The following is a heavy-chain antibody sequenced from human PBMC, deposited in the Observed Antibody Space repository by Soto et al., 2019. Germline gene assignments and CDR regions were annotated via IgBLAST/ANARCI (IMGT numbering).Heavy chain of an antibody. CDR3: AREGIAVAGTNYDGMDV. CDR1: GFTFSSYW. CDR2: INSDGSST. J-gene: IGHJ6*02. Sequence: EVQLVESGGGLVQPGGSLRLSCAASGFTFSSYWMHWVRQAPGKGLVWVSRINSDGSSTSYADSVKGRFTISRDNAKNTLYLQMNSLRGEDTAVYYCAREGIAVAGTNYDGMDVWGQGTTVTVSS. D-gene: IGHD6-19*01. V-gene: IGHV3-74*01.